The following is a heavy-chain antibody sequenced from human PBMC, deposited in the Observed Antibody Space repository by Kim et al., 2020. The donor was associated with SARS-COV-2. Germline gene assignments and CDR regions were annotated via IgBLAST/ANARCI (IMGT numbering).Heavy chain of an antibody. J-gene: IGHJ4*02. V-gene: IGHV4-31*03. CDR1: GVSMSSGGHY. Sequence: SETLSLTCSVSGVSMSSGGHYWSWIRQLPGKGLEWIGYIYHNTRTDYNPSLKSRVTISVDTSQNQVSLKLKSVTAADTAVYYCTRGAELLWFGDWGQGTLVTV. D-gene: IGHD3-10*01. CDR3: TRGAELLWFGD. CDR2: IYHNTRT.